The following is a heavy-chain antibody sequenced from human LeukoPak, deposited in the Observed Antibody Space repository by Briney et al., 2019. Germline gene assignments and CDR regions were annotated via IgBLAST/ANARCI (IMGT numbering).Heavy chain of an antibody. CDR3: ARDRLPAYCGGDCLIYYYYGMDV. CDR1: GGSFSGYY. V-gene: IGHV4-34*01. CDR2: INHSGST. Sequence: SETLSLTCAVYGGSFSGYYWSWIRQPPGRGLEWIGEINHSGSTNYNPSLKSRVTISVDTSKDQFSLKLSSVTAADTAVYYCARDRLPAYCGGDCLIYYYYGMDVWGQGTTVTVSS. D-gene: IGHD2-21*02. J-gene: IGHJ6*02.